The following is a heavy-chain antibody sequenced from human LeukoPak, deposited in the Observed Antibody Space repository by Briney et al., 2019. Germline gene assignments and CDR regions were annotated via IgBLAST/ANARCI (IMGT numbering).Heavy chain of an antibody. V-gene: IGHV3-53*01. CDR3: ASGRGRASDYYYGMDV. CDR1: GFIVSSNY. D-gene: IGHD3-10*01. Sequence: GGSLRLSCVASGFIVSSNYMSWVRQAPGKGLEWVSVIYSGGDTYYADSVKGRFTISRDNSKNTLYLQMNSLRAEDTAGYYCASGRGRASDYYYGMDVWGQGTTVTVSS. CDR2: IYSGGDT. J-gene: IGHJ6*02.